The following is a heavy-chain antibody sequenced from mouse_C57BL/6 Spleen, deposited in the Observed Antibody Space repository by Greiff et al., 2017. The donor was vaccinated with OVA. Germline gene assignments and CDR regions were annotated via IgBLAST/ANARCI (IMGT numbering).Heavy chain of an antibody. CDR1: GYTFTDYY. D-gene: IGHD1-1*01. J-gene: IGHJ2*01. CDR2: INPNNGGT. Sequence: EVQLQQSGPELVKPGASVKISCKASGYTFTDYYMNLVKQSHGKSLEWIGDINPNNGGTSYNQKFKGKATLTVDKSSSTAYMELRSLTSEDSAVYYCARENYYGYWGQGTTLTVSS. V-gene: IGHV1-26*01. CDR3: ARENYYGY.